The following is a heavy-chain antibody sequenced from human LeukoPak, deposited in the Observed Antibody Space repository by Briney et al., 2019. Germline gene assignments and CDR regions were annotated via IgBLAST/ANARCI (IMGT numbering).Heavy chain of an antibody. V-gene: IGHV1-69*13. CDR2: MLPIFGTA. Sequence: ASVKVSCKASGGNFRNYGFHWVRQAPGQGLEWMGGMLPIFGTANYAQKFQGRVTITADESSNTASLDLSSLTSEDTAVYYCAGRITMVRGVISNWFDPWGQGALVTVSS. CDR3: AGRITMVRGVISNWFDP. J-gene: IGHJ5*02. CDR1: GGNFRNYG. D-gene: IGHD3-10*01.